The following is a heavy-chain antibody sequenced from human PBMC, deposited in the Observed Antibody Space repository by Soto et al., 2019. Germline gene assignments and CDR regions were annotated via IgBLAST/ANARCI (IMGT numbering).Heavy chain of an antibody. CDR1: GGTFSSYA. D-gene: IGHD3-9*01. CDR2: IIPIFGTA. J-gene: IGHJ4*02. Sequence: QVQLVQSGAEVKKPGSSVKVSCKASGGTFSSYAISWVRQAPGQGLEWMGGIIPIFGTANYAQKFQGRATITADESTSTAYMELSSLRSEDTAVYYCARGDYDILTGPIDYWGQGTLVTVSS. V-gene: IGHV1-69*01. CDR3: ARGDYDILTGPIDY.